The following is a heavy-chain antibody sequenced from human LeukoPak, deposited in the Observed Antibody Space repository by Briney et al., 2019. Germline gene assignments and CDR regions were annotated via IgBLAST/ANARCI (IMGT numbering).Heavy chain of an antibody. J-gene: IGHJ4*02. CDR1: GFTFSSYE. CDR2: ISSSGSTI. D-gene: IGHD3-22*01. Sequence: PGGSLRLSRAASGFTFSSYEMNWVRQAPGKGLEWISYISSSGSTIYYADSVKGRFTISRDNAKNSLFLQMNSLRAEDTAVYYCARGGLSGYSHFDYWGQGTLVTVSS. CDR3: ARGGLSGYSHFDY. V-gene: IGHV3-48*03.